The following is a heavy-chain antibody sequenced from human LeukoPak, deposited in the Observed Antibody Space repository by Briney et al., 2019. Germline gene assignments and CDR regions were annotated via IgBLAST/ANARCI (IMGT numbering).Heavy chain of an antibody. CDR3: AKNPQEDTAMVHYFDY. CDR2: ISGSGGST. Sequence: SGGSLRLSCAASGFTFSSYAMSWVRQAPGKGLEWVSAISGSGGSTYYADSVKGRFTISRDNSKNTLYLQMNSQRAEDTAVYYCAKNPQEDTAMVHYFDYWGQGTLVTVSS. CDR1: GFTFSSYA. J-gene: IGHJ4*02. D-gene: IGHD5-18*01. V-gene: IGHV3-23*01.